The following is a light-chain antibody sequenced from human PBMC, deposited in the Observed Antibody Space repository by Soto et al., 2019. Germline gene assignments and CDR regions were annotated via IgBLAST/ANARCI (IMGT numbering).Light chain of an antibody. CDR1: QSLSSNY. V-gene: IGKV3-20*01. Sequence: EIVLTQSPGILSLSPGERATLSCRASQSLSSNYLAWYQQKSGQAPRLLIYGASTRATDIPDRFSGSGSESDFTLTISRLEPEDFAVYYCQQYGRSPFTFGPGTKLEIK. J-gene: IGKJ2*01. CDR2: GAS. CDR3: QQYGRSPFT.